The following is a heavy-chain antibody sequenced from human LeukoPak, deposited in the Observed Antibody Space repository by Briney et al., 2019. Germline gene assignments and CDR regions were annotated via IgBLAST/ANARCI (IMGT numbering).Heavy chain of an antibody. V-gene: IGHV3-21*01. Sequence: ETLSLTCTVSGGSISSSSYYWGWIRQAPGKGLEGISSISSTSTYIYYADSVKGRFTISRDNAKNSLYLQMNTLRAEDTAVYYCARDRSSSWYRPIDYYYMDVWGKGTTVTISS. CDR1: GGSISSSS. D-gene: IGHD6-13*01. CDR2: ISSTSTYI. CDR3: ARDRSSSWYRPIDYYYMDV. J-gene: IGHJ6*03.